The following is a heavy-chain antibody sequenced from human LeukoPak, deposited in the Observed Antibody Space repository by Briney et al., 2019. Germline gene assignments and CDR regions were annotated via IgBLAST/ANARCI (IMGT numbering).Heavy chain of an antibody. Sequence: GGSLRLSCAASGFTFSDYYMSWVRQAPGKGLEWVSYISSSGSTIYYADSVKGRFTISRDNAKNSLYLQMNSLRAEDTAVYYCAKDRVAGRFDDWGQGTLVTVSS. D-gene: IGHD1-1*01. V-gene: IGHV3-11*04. J-gene: IGHJ4*02. CDR1: GFTFSDYY. CDR2: ISSSGSTI. CDR3: AKDRVAGRFDD.